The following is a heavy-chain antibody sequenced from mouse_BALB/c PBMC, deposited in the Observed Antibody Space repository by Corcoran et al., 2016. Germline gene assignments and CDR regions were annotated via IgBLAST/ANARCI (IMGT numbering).Heavy chain of an antibody. CDR1: GYTFTNYG. D-gene: IGHD1-1*01. V-gene: IGHV9-3-1*01. CDR3: ARSDGSSWFAY. Sequence: QIQLVQSGPELKKPGETVKISCKASGYTFTNYGMNWVKQAPGKGLKWMGWINTYTGEPTYADDFKGRFALSLETSASTAYLQINNLKNEDTATYFGARSDGSSWFAYWGQGTMVTVSA. J-gene: IGHJ3*01. CDR2: INTYTGEP.